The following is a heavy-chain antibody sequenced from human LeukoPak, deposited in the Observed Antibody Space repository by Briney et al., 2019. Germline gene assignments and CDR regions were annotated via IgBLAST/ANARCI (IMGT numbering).Heavy chain of an antibody. CDR2: IYSGGST. CDR3: ARSNRRGYYYGMDV. V-gene: IGHV3-53*01. Sequence: GGSLRLSCAASGFTDSSNYMSWVRQAPGKGLEWVSVIYSGGSTYYADSVKGRFTISRDNSKNTLYLQMNSLRAEDTAVYYCARSNRRGYYYGMDVWGQGTTVTVSS. D-gene: IGHD1-14*01. CDR1: GFTDSSNY. J-gene: IGHJ6*02.